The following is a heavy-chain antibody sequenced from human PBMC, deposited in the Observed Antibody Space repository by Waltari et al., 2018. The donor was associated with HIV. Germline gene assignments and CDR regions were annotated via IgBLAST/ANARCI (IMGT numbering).Heavy chain of an antibody. V-gene: IGHV4-39*07. J-gene: IGHJ4*02. CDR2: IYYSGST. CDR1: GGSINSRSYS. CDR3: ARDSSPILAAIDY. Sequence: QLQLQESGPGLVKPSETLSLTCTVSGGSINSRSYSWGWIRQPPGKGLEWIGSIYYSGSTYYKPSLKSRVTISVDTSKNQFSLKLSSVTAADTAVYYCARDSSPILAAIDYWGQGTLVTVSS. D-gene: IGHD6-19*01.